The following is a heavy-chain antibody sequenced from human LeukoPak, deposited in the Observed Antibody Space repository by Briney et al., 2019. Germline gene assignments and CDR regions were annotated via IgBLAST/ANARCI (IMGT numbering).Heavy chain of an antibody. J-gene: IGHJ4*02. V-gene: IGHV3-11*01. CDR2: ISSSGSNI. CDR3: AREQGIAAASSY. CDR1: GFTFSDYY. Sequence: GGSLRLSCAASGFTFSDYYMSWIRQTPGKGLEWVSYISSSGSNIYYADSVKGRFTISRDNAKNSLYLQMNSLRAEDTAVYYCAREQGIAAASSYWGQGTLVTVSS. D-gene: IGHD6-13*01.